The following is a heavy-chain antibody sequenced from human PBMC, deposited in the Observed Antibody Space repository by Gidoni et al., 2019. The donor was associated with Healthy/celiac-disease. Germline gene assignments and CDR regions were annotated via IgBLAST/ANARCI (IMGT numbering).Heavy chain of an antibody. D-gene: IGHD1-26*01. Sequence: QLQLQESGPGLVKPSETLSPTCTVSGGSISSSSYYWGWIRQPPGKGLEWIGSIYYSGSTYYNPSLKSRVTISVDTSKNQFSLKLSSVTAADTAVYYCARDADSGPNPSLFDYRGQGTLVTVSS. CDR3: ARDADSGPNPSLFDY. J-gene: IGHJ4*02. V-gene: IGHV4-39*07. CDR2: IYYSGST. CDR1: GGSISSSSYY.